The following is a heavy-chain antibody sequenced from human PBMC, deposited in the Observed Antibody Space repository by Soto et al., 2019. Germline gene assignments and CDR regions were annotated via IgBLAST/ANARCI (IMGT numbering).Heavy chain of an antibody. CDR3: AKDAGFNGSRGQWLKNWFDP. J-gene: IGHJ5*02. CDR1: GFTFSSYA. V-gene: IGHV3-23*01. D-gene: IGHD6-19*01. Sequence: GGSLRLSCAASGFTFSSYAMSWVRQAPGKGLEWVSAISGSGGSTYYADSVKGRFTISRDNSKNTLYLQMNSLRAEDTAVYYCAKDAGFNGSRGQWLKNWFDPWGQGTLVTVSS. CDR2: ISGSGGST.